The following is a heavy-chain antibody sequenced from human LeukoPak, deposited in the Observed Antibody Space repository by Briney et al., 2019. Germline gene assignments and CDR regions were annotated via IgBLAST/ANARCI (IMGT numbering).Heavy chain of an antibody. CDR3: ARGPPGYYNGMDV. V-gene: IGHV3-74*01. J-gene: IGHJ6*02. CDR2: INSDGSIT. Sequence: PGGSLRLSCAASGFTFNRYWMHWVRQAPGKGLVWVSHINSDGSITSYAESVKGRFSVSRDNAKNTLYLQMDSLRAEDTAVYYCARGPPGYYNGMDVWGQGTTVSVSS. CDR1: GFTFNRYW.